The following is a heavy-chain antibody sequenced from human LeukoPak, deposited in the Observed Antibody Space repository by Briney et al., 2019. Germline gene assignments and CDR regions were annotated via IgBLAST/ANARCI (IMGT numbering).Heavy chain of an antibody. D-gene: IGHD6-13*01. CDR1: GFTFSRYS. J-gene: IGHJ6*02. Sequence: GGSLRLSCAASGFTFSRYSMNWVRQAPGKGLEWVSYISSSSTIYYADSVKGRFTISRDNAKNSLYLQMNSLRAEDTAVYYCARGRRSGAAAGHPQKFNGVDVWGQGTTVIVSS. CDR3: ARGRRSGAAAGHPQKFNGVDV. V-gene: IGHV3-48*04. CDR2: ISSSSTI.